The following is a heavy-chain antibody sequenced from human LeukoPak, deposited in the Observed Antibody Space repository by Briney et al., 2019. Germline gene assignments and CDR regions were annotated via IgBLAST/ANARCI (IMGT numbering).Heavy chain of an antibody. J-gene: IGHJ4*02. CDR3: ARAERNYYDSSGYIDY. CDR1: GFTFSSYG. Sequence: GGSLRLSCAASGFTFSSYGMHWVRQAPGKGLEWVAVIWYDGSNKYYADSVKGRFTISGDNSKNTLYLQMNSLRAEDTAVYYCARAERNYYDSSGYIDYWGQGTLVTVSS. V-gene: IGHV3-33*01. CDR2: IWYDGSNK. D-gene: IGHD3-22*01.